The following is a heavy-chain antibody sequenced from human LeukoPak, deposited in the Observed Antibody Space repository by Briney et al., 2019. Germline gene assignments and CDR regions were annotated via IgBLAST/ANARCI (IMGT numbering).Heavy chain of an antibody. D-gene: IGHD3-22*01. CDR2: ISGSGGST. J-gene: IGHJ4*02. Sequence: AGGSLRLSCAASGFTFSSYGMSWVRQAPGKGLEWVSAISGSGGSTYYADSVRGRFTISRDNAKNSLYLQMNSLRAEDTAVYYCARNFHRRLYDSSGYYPYWGQGTLVTVSS. CDR1: GFTFSSYG. V-gene: IGHV3-23*01. CDR3: ARNFHRRLYDSSGYYPY.